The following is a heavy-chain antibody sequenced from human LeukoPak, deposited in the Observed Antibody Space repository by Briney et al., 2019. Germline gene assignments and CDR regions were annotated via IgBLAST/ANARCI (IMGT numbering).Heavy chain of an antibody. CDR3: ARLVGVAATNVDYFDY. Sequence: GESLKISCKGSGDSFTSYWIGWVRQMPGKGLEWMGIIYPGDSDTRYSPSFQGQVTISADKSISTAYLQWSSLKASDTAMYHCARLVGVAATNVDYFDYWGQGTLVTVSS. V-gene: IGHV5-51*01. D-gene: IGHD6-13*01. J-gene: IGHJ4*02. CDR1: GDSFTSYW. CDR2: IYPGDSDT.